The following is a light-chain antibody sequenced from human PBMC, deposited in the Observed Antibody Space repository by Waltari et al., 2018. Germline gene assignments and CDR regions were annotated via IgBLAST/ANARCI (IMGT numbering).Light chain of an antibody. Sequence: DIQMTQSPSTLSASVGDRVIITCRARQSITTWLAWYQPKPGKAPKLLIFAASSLQTGVRSRFSGSGSGTEFTLTINSLQPDDFATYYCQHYNAYRTFGQGTKVEIK. CDR1: QSITTW. J-gene: IGKJ1*01. CDR2: AAS. V-gene: IGKV1-5*01. CDR3: QHYNAYRT.